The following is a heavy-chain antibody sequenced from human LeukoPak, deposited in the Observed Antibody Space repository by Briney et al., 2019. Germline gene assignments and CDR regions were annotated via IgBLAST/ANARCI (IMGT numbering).Heavy chain of an antibody. Sequence: GRSLRLSCAASGFTFSSYDMHWVRQDPGKGLEWVAVISYDGSNKYYADYVKGRFTISRDNSKNTLYLQMNSLRAEDTAVYYCAPDSSGAIYYWGQGTLVTVSS. D-gene: IGHD3-22*01. J-gene: IGHJ4*02. CDR1: GFTFSSYD. CDR2: ISYDGSNK. CDR3: APDSSGAIYY. V-gene: IGHV3-30*03.